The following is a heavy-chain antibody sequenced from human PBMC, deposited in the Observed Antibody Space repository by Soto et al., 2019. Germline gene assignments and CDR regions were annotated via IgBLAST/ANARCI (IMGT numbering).Heavy chain of an antibody. Sequence: QVQLVESGGGVVQPGRSLRLSCAASGFTFSSYGMHWVRQAPGKGLEWVAVISYDGSNKYYADSVKGRFTISRDNSNNTLYLQMNSLRAEDTAVYYCAKDALDATMIVVVISYFDYWGQGTLVTVSS. CDR3: AKDALDATMIVVVISYFDY. CDR1: GFTFSSYG. V-gene: IGHV3-30*18. J-gene: IGHJ4*02. D-gene: IGHD3-22*01. CDR2: ISYDGSNK.